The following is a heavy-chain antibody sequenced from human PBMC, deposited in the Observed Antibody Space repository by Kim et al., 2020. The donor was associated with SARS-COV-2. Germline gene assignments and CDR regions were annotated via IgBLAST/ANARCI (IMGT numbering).Heavy chain of an antibody. Sequence: ASVKVSCKASGYTFTSYYMHWVRQAPGQGLEWMGIINPSGGSTSYAQKFQGRVTMTRDTSTSTVYMELSSLRSEDTAVYYCARTDPNYYDSSDWANYGMDVWGQGTTVTVSS. CDR2: INPSGGST. CDR3: ARTDPNYYDSSDWANYGMDV. V-gene: IGHV1-46*01. J-gene: IGHJ6*02. CDR1: GYTFTSYY. D-gene: IGHD3-22*01.